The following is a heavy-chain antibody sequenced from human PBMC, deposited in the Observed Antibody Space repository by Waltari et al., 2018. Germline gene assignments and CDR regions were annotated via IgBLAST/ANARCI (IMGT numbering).Heavy chain of an antibody. J-gene: IGHJ4*02. Sequence: EVQLVESGGGLVKPGGSLRLACATSGFTFSTYSMNWVCQAPGNGLAFVSSISSGSSNRYYADSVKCRFTISRDNAKNSMCMQLNSLIVEDTAIYYCARGVSITETPWFAYWGQGTLVTVSS. D-gene: IGHD5-12*01. CDR3: ARGVSITETPWFAY. V-gene: IGHV3-21*02. CDR2: ISSGSSNR. CDR1: GFTFSTYS.